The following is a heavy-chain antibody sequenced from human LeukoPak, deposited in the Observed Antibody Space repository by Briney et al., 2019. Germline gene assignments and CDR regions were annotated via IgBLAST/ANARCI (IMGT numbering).Heavy chain of an antibody. CDR3: ARESSASGSYYNVGDAFDM. V-gene: IGHV1-18*01. Sequence: ASVKVSCKASGYTFTNYGISWVRQVPGQGLEWTGWINTYNGNTNYAQNLQGRVTMTTDTSTSTAYMELRSLRSDDTAVYYCARESSASGSYYNVGDAFDMWGQGTMVTVSS. CDR1: GYTFTNYG. D-gene: IGHD3-10*01. J-gene: IGHJ3*02. CDR2: INTYNGNT.